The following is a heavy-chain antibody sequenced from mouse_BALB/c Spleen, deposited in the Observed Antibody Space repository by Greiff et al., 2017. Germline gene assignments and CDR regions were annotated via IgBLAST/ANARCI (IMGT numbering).Heavy chain of an antibody. CDR2: ISSGGST. CDR1: GFTFSSYA. D-gene: IGHD2-1*01. J-gene: IGHJ2*01. Sequence: DVHLVESGGGLVKPGGSLKLSCAASGFTFSSYAMSWVRQTPEKRLEWVASISSGGSTYYPDSVKGRFTISRDNARNILYLQMSSLRSEDTAMYYCARWGNYEGSLCDYWGQGTTLTVSS. CDR3: ARWGNYEGSLCDY. V-gene: IGHV5-6-5*01.